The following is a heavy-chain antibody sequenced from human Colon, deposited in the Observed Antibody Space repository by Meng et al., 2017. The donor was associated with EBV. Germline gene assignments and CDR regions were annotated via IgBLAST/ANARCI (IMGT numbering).Heavy chain of an antibody. CDR1: GASISSYNW. CDR2: IYHGGNT. CDR3: ARGNAYNAPSFDY. V-gene: IGHV4-4*02. Sequence: QVRVQGRAPVPVEPSGTPSRTCAGSGASISSYNWWNWVRQPPGKGLEWIGEIYHGGNTNYNPSLKSRVTISVDRSNNQFSLSLSSVTAADTAVYYCARGNAYNAPSFDYWGQGTLVTVSS. J-gene: IGHJ4*02. D-gene: IGHD5-24*01.